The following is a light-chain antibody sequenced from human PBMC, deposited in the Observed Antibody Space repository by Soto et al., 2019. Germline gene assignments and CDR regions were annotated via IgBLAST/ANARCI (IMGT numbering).Light chain of an antibody. V-gene: IGLV2-14*01. CDR3: SSCTSSSTL. J-gene: IGLJ1*01. CDR1: SSDVGGYNY. CDR2: DVS. Sequence: QSALTQPASVSGSPGQSITISCTGTSSDVGGYNYVSWYQQHPGKAPKLMIYDVSNRPSGVSTRFSGSKSGNTASLTISGLQAEDEADYYCSSCTSSSTLFGTGTKLTVL.